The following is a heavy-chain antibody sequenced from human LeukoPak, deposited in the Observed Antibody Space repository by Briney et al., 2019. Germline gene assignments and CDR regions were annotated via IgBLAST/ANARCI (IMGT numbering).Heavy chain of an antibody. CDR2: INGDATAT. J-gene: IGHJ4*02. V-gene: IGHV3-74*01. Sequence: GGSLRLSCAASGFIFSAHWMHWVRQAPGKGLVWVAQINGDATATNYAGSVKGRFTISRDNAKNTVHLQMSTLTAEDTAVYYCAKDKWWGASDHWGQGSLVTVSS. CDR3: AKDKWWGASDH. CDR1: GFIFSAHW. D-gene: IGHD2-8*01.